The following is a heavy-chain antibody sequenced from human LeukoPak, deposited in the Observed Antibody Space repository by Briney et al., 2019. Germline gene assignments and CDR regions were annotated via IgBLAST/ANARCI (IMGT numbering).Heavy chain of an antibody. CDR2: ISSSSSYI. CDR1: GFTFSSYS. J-gene: IGHJ4*02. Sequence: GGSLRLSCAASGFTFSSYSMNWVRQAPGKGLEWVSSISSSSSYICYADSVKGRFTISRDNAKNSLYLQMNSLRAEDTAVYYCARGRRDTQYQVFDYWGLGILVTVSS. V-gene: IGHV3-21*01. CDR3: ARGRRDTQYQVFDY. D-gene: IGHD2-2*01.